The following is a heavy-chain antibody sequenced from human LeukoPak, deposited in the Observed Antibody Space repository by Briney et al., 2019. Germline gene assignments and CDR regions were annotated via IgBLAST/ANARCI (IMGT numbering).Heavy chain of an antibody. CDR2: IGAYNGNT. V-gene: IGHV1-18*01. J-gene: IGHJ6*02. Sequence: EASVKVSCKASGYTFTSYGISWVRQAPGQGLEWMGWIGAYNGNTNYAQKLQGRVTMTTDTSTSTAYMELRSLRSDDTAVYYCARDSHCSSTSCYKTDYYYYGMDVWGQGTTVTVSS. D-gene: IGHD2-2*02. CDR3: ARDSHCSSTSCYKTDYYYYGMDV. CDR1: GYTFTSYG.